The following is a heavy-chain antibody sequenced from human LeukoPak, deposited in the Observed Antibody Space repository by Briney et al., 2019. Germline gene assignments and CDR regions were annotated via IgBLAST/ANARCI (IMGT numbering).Heavy chain of an antibody. Sequence: KTGGSLRLSCAASGLTFSSYGMSWVRQAPGKGLEWVSAISGSGGSTYYADSVKGRFTISRDNSRNTLYLQMNSLRAGDTAVYYCAKSFRSTSLDYWGQGTLVTVSS. CDR2: ISGSGGST. J-gene: IGHJ4*02. CDR3: AKSFRSTSLDY. CDR1: GLTFSSYG. V-gene: IGHV3-23*01. D-gene: IGHD2-2*01.